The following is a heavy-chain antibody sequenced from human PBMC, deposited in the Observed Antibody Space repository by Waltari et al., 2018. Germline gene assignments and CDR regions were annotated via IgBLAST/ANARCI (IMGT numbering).Heavy chain of an antibody. Sequence: QVQLVQSGAEVKKPGSSVKVSCKASGGTFSSYAISWVRQARGQGLEWMGGIIPILGIANYAQKFQGRVTITADKSTSTAYMELSSLRSEDTAVYYCARDRGGSSWKVYYYGMDVWGQGTTVTVSS. J-gene: IGHJ6*02. V-gene: IGHV1-69*10. D-gene: IGHD6-13*01. CDR1: GGTFSSYA. CDR3: ARDRGGSSWKVYYYGMDV. CDR2: IIPILGIA.